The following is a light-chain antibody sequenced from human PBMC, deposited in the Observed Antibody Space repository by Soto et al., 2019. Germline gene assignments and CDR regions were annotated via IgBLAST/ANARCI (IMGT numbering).Light chain of an antibody. Sequence: IQMTQSPSTVSASLGDGINITCRAAQDVGDWLAWYQQRPGKAPKLLIFHASTLQSGVPSRFSGSRSGTTFTLSVSGLQREDFATYYCQQGKTFPYTFGQGTRLEI. J-gene: IGKJ2*01. CDR1: QDVGDW. CDR2: HAS. V-gene: IGKV1-12*01. CDR3: QQGKTFPYT.